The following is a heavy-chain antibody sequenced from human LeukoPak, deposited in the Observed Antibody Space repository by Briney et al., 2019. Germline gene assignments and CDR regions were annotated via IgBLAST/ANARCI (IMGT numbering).Heavy chain of an antibody. CDR2: ITSDGSST. J-gene: IGHJ4*02. CDR1: GFTFSSYW. Sequence: GGSLRLSCAASGFTFSSYWMHWVRQVPGKGLVWVSRITSDGSSTNYADSVKGRFTISRDNAKNSLYLQMDSLRAEDTAVYYCARDFDRAGDYHHFDFWGQGTLVTVSS. D-gene: IGHD3-9*01. V-gene: IGHV3-74*01. CDR3: ARDFDRAGDYHHFDF.